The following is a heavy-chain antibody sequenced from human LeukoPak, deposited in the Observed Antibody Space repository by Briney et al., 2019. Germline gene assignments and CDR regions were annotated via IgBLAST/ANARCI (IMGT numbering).Heavy chain of an antibody. V-gene: IGHV3-74*01. Sequence: GGSLRLSCAASGFTFSSNWMHWVRQAPGKGLVWVSRSNEDGSTTNYADSVKGRFTISRDNAKNTLYLQMNSLTAEDTAVYYCVRDLGGRSGHWGQGTLVTVSS. CDR1: GFTFSSNW. CDR2: SNEDGSTT. D-gene: IGHD1-26*01. J-gene: IGHJ4*02. CDR3: VRDLGGRSGH.